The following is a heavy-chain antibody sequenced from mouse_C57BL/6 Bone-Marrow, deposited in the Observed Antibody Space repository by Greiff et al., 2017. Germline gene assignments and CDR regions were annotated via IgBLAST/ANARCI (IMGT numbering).Heavy chain of an antibody. D-gene: IGHD3-2*02. Sequence: VQLQQSVAEFVRPGASVKLSCTASGFNIKNTYMHWVKQRPEQGLEWIGSIDPANGNTKYAPKFQGKATITADTSANTAYLQLSSLTSEDIAIYYCARVPDSSGYFAYWGQGTLVTVSA. CDR3: ARVPDSSGYFAY. CDR2: IDPANGNT. J-gene: IGHJ3*01. V-gene: IGHV14-3*01. CDR1: GFNIKNTY.